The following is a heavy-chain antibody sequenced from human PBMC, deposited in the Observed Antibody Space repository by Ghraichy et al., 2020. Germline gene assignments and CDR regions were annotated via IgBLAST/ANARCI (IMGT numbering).Heavy chain of an antibody. CDR3: ARRSRTAMVTGYDAFDI. Sequence: SETLSLTCTVSGGSISSSSYYWGWIRQPPGKGLEWIGSIYYSGSTYYNPSLKSRVTISVDTSKNQFSLKLSSVTAADTAVYYCARRSRTAMVTGYDAFDIWGQGTMVTVSS. V-gene: IGHV4-39*01. CDR1: GGSISSSSYY. CDR2: IYYSGST. D-gene: IGHD5-18*01. J-gene: IGHJ3*02.